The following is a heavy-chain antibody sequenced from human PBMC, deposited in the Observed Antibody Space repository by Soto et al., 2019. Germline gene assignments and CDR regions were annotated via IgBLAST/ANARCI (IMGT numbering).Heavy chain of an antibody. CDR3: AKWFGELFDGFDV. CDR1: GFSFSDFG. J-gene: IGHJ3*01. CDR2: ISYDGSNK. Sequence: QVQLVESGGGVVQPGRSLRLSCAGSGFSFSDFGMHWVRQAPGKGLEWVAVISYDGSNKNFADSVKGRFAISRDTSKNMMYLQMNSLRPEDTVVYYCAKWFGELFDGFDVWGQGTVVTVSS. D-gene: IGHD3-10*01. V-gene: IGHV3-30*18.